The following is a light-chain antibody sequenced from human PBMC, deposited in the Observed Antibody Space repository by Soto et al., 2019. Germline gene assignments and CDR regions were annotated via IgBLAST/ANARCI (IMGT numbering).Light chain of an antibody. CDR2: DVS. J-gene: IGKJ2*01. CDR3: QQYNAFYT. Sequence: DIQMTQSPSTLSAYVGDRVTITCRASQSISSWLAWYQQKPGRAPKLLIYDVSTLQSGVPSRFSGSGSETEFTLTISSLQPDDFATYCCQQYNAFYTFGQGTKVDI. V-gene: IGKV1-5*01. CDR1: QSISSW.